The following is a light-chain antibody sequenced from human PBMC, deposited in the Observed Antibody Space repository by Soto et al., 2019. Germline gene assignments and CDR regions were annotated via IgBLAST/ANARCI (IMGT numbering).Light chain of an antibody. CDR2: GAS. CDR1: QSVRSNS. Sequence: EIVLPQSPGTLSLSPGERATLSCRASQSVRSNSLAWYQQKPGQAPRLLIYGASPRATDIPDRFSGSGSGTDFTLTITKLEPEDFAVFYCQQYGSSPLTFGGGTNIEIK. V-gene: IGKV3-20*01. J-gene: IGKJ4*01. CDR3: QQYGSSPLT.